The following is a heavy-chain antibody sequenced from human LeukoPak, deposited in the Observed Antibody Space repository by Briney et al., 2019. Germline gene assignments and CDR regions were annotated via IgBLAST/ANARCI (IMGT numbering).Heavy chain of an antibody. CDR2: IRCSGGST. Sequence: GGSLRLSCAASGFTFSSYAMSWVRQAPGKGLEGVSSIRCSGGSTYYADSVKGRFPISRDNSNNTLYLKMNSMRAEDTAVYYCAKSGITMIVVALTFDIWGQGTMVTVSS. D-gene: IGHD3-22*01. J-gene: IGHJ3*02. CDR1: GFTFSSYA. CDR3: AKSGITMIVVALTFDI. V-gene: IGHV3-23*01.